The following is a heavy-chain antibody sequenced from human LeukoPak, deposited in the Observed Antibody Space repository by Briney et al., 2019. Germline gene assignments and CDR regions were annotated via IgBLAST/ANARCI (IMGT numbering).Heavy chain of an antibody. J-gene: IGHJ4*02. CDR1: GGSISSYY. CDR2: IYTSGTT. Sequence: SETLSLTCTVSGGSISSYYWSWIRQPAGKGLEWIGRIYTSGTTNYNPSLKSRITMSVDTSKNQFSLKMRSVTAADTAVYYCARANHDGSDYWGQGTLATVSS. D-gene: IGHD3-22*01. CDR3: ARANHDGSDY. V-gene: IGHV4-4*07.